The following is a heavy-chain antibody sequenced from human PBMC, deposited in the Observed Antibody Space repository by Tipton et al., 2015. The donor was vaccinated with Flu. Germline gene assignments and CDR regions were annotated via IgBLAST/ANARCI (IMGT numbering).Heavy chain of an antibody. V-gene: IGHV4-39*07. CDR3: ARDGWELAYYYYGMDV. J-gene: IGHJ6*02. CDR1: GGSISSSSYY. CDR2: IYYSGST. D-gene: IGHD1-26*01. Sequence: TLSLTCTVSGGSISSSSYYWGWIRQPPRNGLEWIGSIYYSGSTYYNPSLKSRVTISVDTSKNQFSLKLSSVTAADTAVYYCARDGWELAYYYYGMDVWGQGTTVTVSS.